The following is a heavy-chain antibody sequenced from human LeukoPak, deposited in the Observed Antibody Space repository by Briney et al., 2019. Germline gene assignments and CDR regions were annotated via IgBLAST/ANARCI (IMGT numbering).Heavy chain of an antibody. J-gene: IGHJ5*02. Sequence: ASVKVSCKASGYTFTGYYMHWVRQAPGQGLEWMGWMNPNSGNTGYAQKFQGRVTMTRNTSISTAYMELSSLRSEDTAVYYCARMSYYDSSGDNWFDPWGQGTLVTVSS. CDR2: MNPNSGNT. CDR1: GYTFTGYY. D-gene: IGHD3-22*01. CDR3: ARMSYYDSSGDNWFDP. V-gene: IGHV1-8*02.